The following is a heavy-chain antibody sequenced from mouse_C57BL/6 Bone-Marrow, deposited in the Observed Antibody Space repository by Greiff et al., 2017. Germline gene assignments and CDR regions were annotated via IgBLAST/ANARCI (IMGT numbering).Heavy chain of an antibody. CDR3: AREDYYGSSYGWYFDV. Sequence: VQLQQPGAELVKPGASVKMSCKASGYTFTSYWITWVKQRPGQGLEWIGDIYPGSGSTNYNEKFKSKATLTVDTSSSTAYMQLSSLTSEDSAVYYCAREDYYGSSYGWYFDVWGTGTTVTVSS. D-gene: IGHD1-1*01. CDR1: GYTFTSYW. V-gene: IGHV1-55*01. CDR2: IYPGSGST. J-gene: IGHJ1*03.